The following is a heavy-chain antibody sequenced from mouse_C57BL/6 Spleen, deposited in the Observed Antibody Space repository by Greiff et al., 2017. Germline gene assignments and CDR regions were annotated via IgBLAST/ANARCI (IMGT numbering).Heavy chain of an antibody. D-gene: IGHD4-1*02. CDR3: AREATGHFDY. CDR1: GYTFTSYG. Sequence: QVQLKQSGAELARPGASVKLSCKASGYTFTSYGISWVKQRTGQGLEWIGEIYPRSGNTYYNEKFKGKATLTADKSSSTAYMELRRLTSEDSAVYLCAREATGHFDYWGQGTTLTVSS. J-gene: IGHJ2*01. CDR2: IYPRSGNT. V-gene: IGHV1-81*01.